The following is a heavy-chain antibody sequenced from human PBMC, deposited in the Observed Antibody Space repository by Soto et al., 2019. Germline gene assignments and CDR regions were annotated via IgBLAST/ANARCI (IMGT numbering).Heavy chain of an antibody. Sequence: SETLSLTCTASGGSISSGGYYWSWIRQHPGKGLEWIGYIYYSGSTYYNPSLKSRVTISVDTSKNQFSLKLSSVTAADTAVYYCARGMTTVLLKNGMDVWGQGTTVTVSS. CDR1: GGSISSGGYY. CDR2: IYYSGST. J-gene: IGHJ6*02. CDR3: ARGMTTVLLKNGMDV. D-gene: IGHD4-17*01. V-gene: IGHV4-31*03.